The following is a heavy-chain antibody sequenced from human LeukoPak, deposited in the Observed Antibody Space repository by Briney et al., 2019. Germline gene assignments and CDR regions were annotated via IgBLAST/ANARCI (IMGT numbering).Heavy chain of an antibody. CDR3: GIGNDGEAGPSR. D-gene: IGHD1-1*01. V-gene: IGHV4-61*02. CDR1: GGSISSGSYY. Sequence: PSETLSLTCTVSGGSISSGSYYWSWIRQPAGKGLEWIGRIYTSGSTNYNPSLKSRVTISVDTSKNQFSLKLSSVTAADTAVYYCGIGNDGEAGPSRWGQGTLVTVSS. CDR2: IYTSGST. J-gene: IGHJ4*02.